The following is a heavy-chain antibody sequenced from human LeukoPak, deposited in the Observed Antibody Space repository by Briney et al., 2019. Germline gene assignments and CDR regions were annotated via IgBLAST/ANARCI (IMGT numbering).Heavy chain of an antibody. J-gene: IGHJ4*02. V-gene: IGHV4-34*01. CDR2: INDSGST. CDR3: ARRGQVLVSGVDY. D-gene: IGHD2-2*01. CDR1: VGSFSGYF. Sequence: SETLSLSCAVYVGSFSGYFWTSIRQPPGKGLEWIGEINDSGSTNYNPSLKSRVTITVDTSKSQFSLKLSSMTAADTAVYYCARRGQVLVSGVDYWGQGTLVTVSS.